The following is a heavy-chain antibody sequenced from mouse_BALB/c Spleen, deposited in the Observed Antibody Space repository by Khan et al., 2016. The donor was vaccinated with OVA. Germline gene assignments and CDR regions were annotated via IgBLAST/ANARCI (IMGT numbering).Heavy chain of an antibody. CDR2: INTYTGEP. V-gene: IGHV9-3-1*01. CDR1: GYPFTNFG. Sequence: LVESGPEVKKPGETVKISCKASGYPFTNFGMNWVRQAPGKGLKWMGWINTYTGEPTYNHDFKGRFAFSLETSASTTYLQINNLKNEETGTEFCGRVGYSGTIDSWGQGTSVTVSS. J-gene: IGHJ4*01. CDR3: GRVGYSGTIDS.